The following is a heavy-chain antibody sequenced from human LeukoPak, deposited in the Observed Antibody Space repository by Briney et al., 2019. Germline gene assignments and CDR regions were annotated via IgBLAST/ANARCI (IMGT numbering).Heavy chain of an antibody. V-gene: IGHV5-10-1*01. CDR2: INPSDSYT. Sequence: GESLKISCKGSGYSFTSYWISWVRQMLGKGLEWMGRINPSDSYTNYSPSFQGHVTISADKSISTAYLQWSSLKASDTAMYYCARRRDGYNYDAFDIWGQGTMVTVSS. CDR3: ARRRDGYNYDAFDI. CDR1: GYSFTSYW. J-gene: IGHJ3*02. D-gene: IGHD5-24*01.